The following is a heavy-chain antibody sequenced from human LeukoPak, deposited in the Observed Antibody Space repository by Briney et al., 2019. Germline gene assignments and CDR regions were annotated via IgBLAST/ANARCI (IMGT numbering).Heavy chain of an antibody. V-gene: IGHV1-2*02. CDR3: AREGYCTGGACLDY. CDR2: INPNSGGT. Sequence: ASAKVSCKASGYAFTGFYVHWVRQAPGQGLEWMGWINPNSGGTNYAQNFQGRVTMTRDTSISTAYMELSRLRSDDTAVYYCAREGYCTGGACLDYWGQGTLVIVSS. J-gene: IGHJ4*02. D-gene: IGHD2-8*02. CDR1: GYAFTGFY.